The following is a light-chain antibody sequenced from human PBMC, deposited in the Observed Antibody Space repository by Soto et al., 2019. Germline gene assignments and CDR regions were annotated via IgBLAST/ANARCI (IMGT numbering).Light chain of an antibody. CDR1: QSISTW. CDR2: KAS. J-gene: IGKJ1*01. Sequence: DIQMTQSPSTLSASVGDRVIITCRASQSISTWLAWYLQKPGKAPKLLIYKASNLGSGVPSRFRGSGSGTEFTLTISSLQPDDFATYYCQHYNSYPWTFGQGTKVEIK. V-gene: IGKV1-5*03. CDR3: QHYNSYPWT.